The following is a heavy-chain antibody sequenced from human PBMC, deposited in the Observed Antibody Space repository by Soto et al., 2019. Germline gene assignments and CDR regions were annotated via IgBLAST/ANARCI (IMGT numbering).Heavy chain of an antibody. CDR3: ARSGAYCTSITCLFDSF. D-gene: IGHD2-8*01. V-gene: IGHV1-18*01. J-gene: IGHJ4*02. CDR1: GYAFTSYG. CDR2: ISAYNGDT. Sequence: QAQLVQSGGEVKKPGASVKVSCRASGYAFTSYGYAWVRQAPGQGLEWMGWISAYNGDTNYAQKFQDRVPRTTDTSTTTVHMELRNLGSDDTAVYYCARSGAYCTSITCLFDSFWGLGTLVTVSS.